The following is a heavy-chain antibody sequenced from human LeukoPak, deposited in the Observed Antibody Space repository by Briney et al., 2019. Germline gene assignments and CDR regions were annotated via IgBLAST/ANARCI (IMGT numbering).Heavy chain of an antibody. Sequence: GGSLRLSCAASGFAFSRHGIHWVRQAPGKGLEWVAFIPYDGSNKFYADSVKGRFTISRDNSKNTLSLQMNSLRAEDTAVYYCAKGVGGSANYYYMDVWGKGTTATVSS. CDR3: AKGVGGSANYYYMDV. CDR1: GFAFSRHG. CDR2: IPYDGSNK. V-gene: IGHV3-30*02. J-gene: IGHJ6*03. D-gene: IGHD3-10*01.